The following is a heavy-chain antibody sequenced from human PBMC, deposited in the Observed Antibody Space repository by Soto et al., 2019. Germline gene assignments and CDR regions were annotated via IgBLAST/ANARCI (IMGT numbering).Heavy chain of an antibody. Sequence: GGSLRLSCAASEFTVSSNYMNWVRQAPGKGLECVSTIYSGGSTYYADSVKGRFTISRDNANNSLHLQMNNLRAEDAGVYYCTRDYVMDVWGQGTTVTVSS. CDR3: TRDYVMDV. D-gene: IGHD3-10*02. CDR2: IYSGGST. CDR1: EFTVSSNY. J-gene: IGHJ6*02. V-gene: IGHV3-66*01.